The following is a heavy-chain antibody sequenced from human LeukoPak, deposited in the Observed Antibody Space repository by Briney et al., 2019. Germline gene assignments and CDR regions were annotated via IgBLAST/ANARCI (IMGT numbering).Heavy chain of an antibody. Sequence: SETLSLTCTVSGDSIRSSSYYRGWIRQPPGKGLEWIGNIYYSGSTYYNPSLRSRVTISQQTSKNQFSLKMSSVTAADTAVYYCARAVRGQLLSLGRNGVQRFDPWGQGALVIVFS. CDR1: GDSIRSSSYY. D-gene: IGHD2-2*01. CDR3: ARAVRGQLLSLGRNGVQRFDP. CDR2: IYYSGST. V-gene: IGHV4-39*07. J-gene: IGHJ5*02.